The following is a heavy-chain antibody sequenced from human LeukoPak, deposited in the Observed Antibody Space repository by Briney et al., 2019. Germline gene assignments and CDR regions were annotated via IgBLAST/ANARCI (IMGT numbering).Heavy chain of an antibody. CDR3: ARGMTTVTTGWFDP. D-gene: IGHD4-11*01. CDR2: IYYSGST. CDR1: GGSISSYY. V-gene: IGHV4-59*01. J-gene: IGHJ5*02. Sequence: SETLSLTCTVSGGSISSYYWSWIRQPPGKGLEWIGYIYYSGSTNYNPSLKSRVTISVDTSKNQFSLKLSSVTAADTAVYYCARGMTTVTTGWFDPWGQGTLVTVSS.